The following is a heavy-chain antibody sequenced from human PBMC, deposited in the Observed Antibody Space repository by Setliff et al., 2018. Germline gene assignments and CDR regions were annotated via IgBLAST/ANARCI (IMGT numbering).Heavy chain of an antibody. Sequence: ASVKVSCKASGYTFTSYDINWVRQAPGQGLEWMGWMNPNSGNTGFAQNFQGRVTMTRNTSISTAYMELSALRSADTAVYYCARRFSSGNYNNLGYWGQGALVTVSS. CDR1: GYTFTSYD. V-gene: IGHV1-8*01. CDR3: ARRFSSGNYNNLGY. D-gene: IGHD3-10*01. CDR2: MNPNSGNT. J-gene: IGHJ4*02.